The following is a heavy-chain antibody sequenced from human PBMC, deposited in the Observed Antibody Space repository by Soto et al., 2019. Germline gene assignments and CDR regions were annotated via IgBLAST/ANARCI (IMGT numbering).Heavy chain of an antibody. V-gene: IGHV3-9*01. J-gene: IGHJ6*02. CDR2: ISWNSGSI. Sequence: EVQLVESGGGVVQPGSSLRLSCAASGFTFDDYAMHRVRQAPGKGLEWVSGISWNSGSIGYADSVKGRFTISRDNAKNSVYLQMNRLRAEDTALYYCAKDMSGYYYYGMDFWGRGTTVTVSS. CDR3: AKDMSGYYYYGMDF. CDR1: GFTFDDYA.